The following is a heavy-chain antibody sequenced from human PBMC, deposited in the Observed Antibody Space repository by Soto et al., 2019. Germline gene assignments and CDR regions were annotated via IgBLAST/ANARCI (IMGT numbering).Heavy chain of an antibody. D-gene: IGHD5-18*01. V-gene: IGHV4-59*01. CDR1: GGSISSYY. J-gene: IGHJ4*02. CDR2: IYYSGST. CDR3: ARGGYSYGYYFDN. Sequence: PSETLSLTCTVSGGSISSYYWSWIRQPPGKGLEWIGYIYYSGSTNYNPSLKSRVTISVDTSKNQFSLKLSSVTAADTAVYYCARGGYSYGYYFDNWGQGTLVNVSS.